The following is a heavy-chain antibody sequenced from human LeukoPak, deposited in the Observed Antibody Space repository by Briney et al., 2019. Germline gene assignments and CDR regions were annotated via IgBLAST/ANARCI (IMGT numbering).Heavy chain of an antibody. CDR1: GFTFSSYW. V-gene: IGHV3-49*04. Sequence: PGGSLRLSCAASGFTFSSYWMSWVRQAPGKGLEWVGFIRSKAYGGTTEYAASVKGRFTISRDDSKSIAYLQMNCLKTEDTAVYYCTRVGYDGSGYYYSFDYWGQGTLVTVSS. CDR3: TRVGYDGSGYYYSFDY. CDR2: IRSKAYGGTT. D-gene: IGHD3-22*01. J-gene: IGHJ4*02.